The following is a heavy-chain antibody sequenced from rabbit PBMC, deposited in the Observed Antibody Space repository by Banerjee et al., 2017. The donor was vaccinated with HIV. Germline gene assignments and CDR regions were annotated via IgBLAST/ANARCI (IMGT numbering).Heavy chain of an antibody. J-gene: IGHJ4*01. CDR2: IDTGRNGRT. D-gene: IGHD4-1*01. CDR3: AYSSGWGADFNL. CDR1: GFTLSSYW. V-gene: IGHV1S40*01. Sequence: QSLEESGGDLVKPGASLTLTCTASGFTLSSYWMCWGRQAPGKGLEWIACIDTGRNGRTDYASWAKGRFTISKTSSTTVTLQMTSLTAADTATYFCAYSSGWGADFNLWGPGTLVTVS.